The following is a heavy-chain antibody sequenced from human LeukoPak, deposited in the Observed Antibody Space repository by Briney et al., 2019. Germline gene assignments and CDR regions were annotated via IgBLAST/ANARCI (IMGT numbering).Heavy chain of an antibody. CDR3: AKDRSSGTVPLDY. V-gene: IGHV3-21*01. D-gene: IGHD2-2*01. J-gene: IGHJ4*02. Sequence: PGGSQRLSCAASGFTFSSYSMNWVRQAPGKGLEWVSSISSSSSYIYYADSVKGRFTISRDNSKNTLYLQMNSLRAEDTAVYYCAKDRSSGTVPLDYWGQGTLVTVSS. CDR2: ISSSSSYI. CDR1: GFTFSSYS.